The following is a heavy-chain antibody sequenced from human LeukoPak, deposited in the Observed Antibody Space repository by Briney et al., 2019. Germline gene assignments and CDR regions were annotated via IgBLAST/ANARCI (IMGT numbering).Heavy chain of an antibody. CDR1: GFTFSSYA. V-gene: IGHV3-30*04. CDR3: AREYCSGGSCLYYYYGMDV. J-gene: IGHJ6*02. Sequence: GRSLRLSCAASGFTFSSYAMHWVRQAPGKGLEWVAVISYDGSNKYYADSVKGRFTISRDNSKNTLYLQMNSLRAEDTAVYYCAREYCSGGSCLYYYYGMDVWGQGTTVTVSS. D-gene: IGHD2-15*01. CDR2: ISYDGSNK.